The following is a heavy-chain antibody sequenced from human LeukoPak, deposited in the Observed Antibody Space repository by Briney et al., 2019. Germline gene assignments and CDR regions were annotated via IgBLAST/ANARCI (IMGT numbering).Heavy chain of an antibody. CDR1: GFTFSSYG. CDR3: AKGSGGSYYGYFDY. D-gene: IGHD1-26*01. CDR2: VSHDGTNE. Sequence: GRSLRLSCAASGFTFSSYGMHWVRQAPGKGLEWVAVVSHDGTNEFSADSVEGRFTISRDNSKDTLYLQMNSLRAEDTAVYYCAKGSGGSYYGYFDYWGQGTLVTVSS. V-gene: IGHV3-30*18. J-gene: IGHJ4*02.